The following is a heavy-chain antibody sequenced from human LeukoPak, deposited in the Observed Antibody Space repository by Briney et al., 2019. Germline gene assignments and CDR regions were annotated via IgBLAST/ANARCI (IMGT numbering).Heavy chain of an antibody. V-gene: IGHV3-23*01. D-gene: IGHD6-13*01. CDR1: GFTFSSYA. CDR2: ISVNGGYT. Sequence: GGSLRLSCAASGFTFSSYAMSWVRQAPGKGLEWVSAISVNGGYTYYADSVKGRFTISRDNSKNTLYLQMNSLRAEDTAVYYCAKDPYSSAWFSRDWFDPWGQGTLVTVSS. CDR3: AKDPYSSAWFSRDWFDP. J-gene: IGHJ5*02.